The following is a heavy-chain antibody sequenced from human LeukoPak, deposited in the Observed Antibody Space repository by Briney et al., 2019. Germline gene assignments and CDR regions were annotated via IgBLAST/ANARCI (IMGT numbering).Heavy chain of an antibody. Sequence: PSETLSLTCTVSDSSISSYYWSWIRQPPGKGLEWIGYIYYGGSTNYNPSLKSRVTISVDTSRNQFSLELSSVTAADTAVYYCVRDDSGMDVWGQGTTVTVSS. CDR2: IYYGGST. J-gene: IGHJ6*02. D-gene: IGHD2-21*01. CDR3: VRDDSGMDV. CDR1: DSSISSYY. V-gene: IGHV4-59*01.